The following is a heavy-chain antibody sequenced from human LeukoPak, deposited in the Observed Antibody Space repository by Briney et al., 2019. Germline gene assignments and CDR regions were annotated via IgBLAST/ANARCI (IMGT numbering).Heavy chain of an antibody. D-gene: IGHD3-22*01. CDR1: GFTFSSYA. CDR2: ISSSSSYI. V-gene: IGHV3-21*01. J-gene: IGHJ4*02. CDR3: ARDPKVYYYDSSGPFDY. Sequence: PGGSLRLSCAASGFTFSSYAMSWVRQAPGKGLEWLSSISSSSSYIYYADSVKGRFTISRDNAKNSLYLQMNSLRAEDTAVYYCARDPKVYYYDSSGPFDYWGQGTLVTVSS.